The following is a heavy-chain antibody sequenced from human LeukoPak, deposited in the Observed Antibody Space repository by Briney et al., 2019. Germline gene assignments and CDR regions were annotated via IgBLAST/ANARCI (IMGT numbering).Heavy chain of an antibody. CDR1: GFTFSSYP. D-gene: IGHD2-2*02. J-gene: IGHJ4*02. V-gene: IGHV3-23*01. Sequence: GGSLRLSCAASGFTFSSYPMSWVRQAPGKGLEWVSAISGSGGSTYYADSVKGRFTISRDNSKNTLYLQMNSLRAEDTAVYYCAKGPIVVVPAAIGYWGQGTLVTVSS. CDR2: ISGSGGST. CDR3: AKGPIVVVPAAIGY.